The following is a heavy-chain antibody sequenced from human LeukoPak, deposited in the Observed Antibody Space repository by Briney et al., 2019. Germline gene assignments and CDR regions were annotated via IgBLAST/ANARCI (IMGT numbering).Heavy chain of an antibody. J-gene: IGHJ3*02. CDR1: GFTFSSYS. Sequence: GGSLRLSCAASGFTFSSYSMNWVRQAPGKGLEWVSSISSSSSYIYYADSVKGRFTISRDNAKNSLYLQMNSLRAEDTAVYYCARDYRLQAGESSSWSDAFDIWGQGTMVTVSS. CDR3: ARDYRLQAGESSSWSDAFDI. CDR2: ISSSSSYI. V-gene: IGHV3-21*01. D-gene: IGHD6-13*01.